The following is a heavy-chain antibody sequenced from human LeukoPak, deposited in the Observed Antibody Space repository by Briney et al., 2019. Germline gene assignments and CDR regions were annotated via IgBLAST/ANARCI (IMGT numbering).Heavy chain of an antibody. V-gene: IGHV4-59*08. CDR3: ARHITVTYDAFDL. D-gene: IGHD6-19*01. J-gene: IGHJ3*01. CDR2: VFYSGGT. Sequence: SETLSLTCTVSGGSITGYYWSWIRQPPGKGLEWIGYVFYSGGTLYNPSLKSRDTISVDTSKTQFSLKLTSVTAADTAVYYCARHITVTYDAFDLWGRGTMVTVSS. CDR1: GGSITGYY.